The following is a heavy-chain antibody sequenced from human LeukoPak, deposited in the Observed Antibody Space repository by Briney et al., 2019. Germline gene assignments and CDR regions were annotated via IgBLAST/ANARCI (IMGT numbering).Heavy chain of an antibody. CDR3: ARDGTRGRSMDV. J-gene: IGHJ6*02. Sequence: PSETLSLTCAVYGGSFSGYYWSWIRQPPGKGLEWIGEINHSGSTNYNPSLKSRVTISVDTSKNQFSLKLSSVTAADTAVYYCARDGTRGRSMDVWGQGTTVTVSS. CDR1: GGSFSGYY. D-gene: IGHD1-14*01. CDR2: INHSGST. V-gene: IGHV4-34*01.